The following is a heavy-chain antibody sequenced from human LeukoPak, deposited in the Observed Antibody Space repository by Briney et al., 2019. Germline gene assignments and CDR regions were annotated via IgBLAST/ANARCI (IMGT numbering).Heavy chain of an antibody. V-gene: IGHV5-51*01. D-gene: IGHD3-22*01. CDR1: GSSFTSYW. J-gene: IGHJ4*02. Sequence: GASLQISCKGSGSSFTSYWIGWVRQLPGKGLEWMGMIYPGDSDTRYGLSFQGQVTISADKSISTAYLQWSSLKASDTAMYYCARRYYYDSSGYSYFDYWGQGTLVTVSS. CDR2: IYPGDSDT. CDR3: ARRYYYDSSGYSYFDY.